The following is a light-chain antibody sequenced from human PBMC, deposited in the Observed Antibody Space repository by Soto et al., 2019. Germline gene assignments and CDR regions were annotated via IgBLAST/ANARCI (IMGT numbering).Light chain of an antibody. CDR3: SSYTSSSLYV. Sequence: QSVLTPPASVSGSPGQSITISCTGTSSDVGGYNYVSWYQQHPGKAPKLMIYEVSNRPSGVSNRFSGSKSGNTASLTISGLQAEEEADYYCSSYTSSSLYVFGTGTKVTVL. CDR2: EVS. CDR1: SSDVGGYNY. V-gene: IGLV2-14*01. J-gene: IGLJ1*01.